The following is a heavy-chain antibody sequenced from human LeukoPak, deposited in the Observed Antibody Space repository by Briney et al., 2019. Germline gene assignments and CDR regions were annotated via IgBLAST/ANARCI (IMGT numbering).Heavy chain of an antibody. CDR2: ISSSGSTI. D-gene: IGHD1-26*01. Sequence: GGSLRLSCAASRFTFSDYYMSWIRQAPGKGLEWVSYISSSGSTIYYADSVKGRFTISRDNAKNSLYLQMNSLRAEDTAVYYCARESGSYYLFSYYYYMDVWGKGTTVTVSS. J-gene: IGHJ6*03. CDR3: ARESGSYYLFSYYYYMDV. V-gene: IGHV3-11*01. CDR1: RFTFSDYY.